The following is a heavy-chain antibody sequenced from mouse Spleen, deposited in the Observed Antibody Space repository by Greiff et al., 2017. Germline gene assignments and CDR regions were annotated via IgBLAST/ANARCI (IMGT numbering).Heavy chain of an antibody. CDR3: ARSLYGDFDY. CDR1: GYTFTTYW. Sequence: QVQLQQSGAELAKPGASVKLSCKASGYTFTTYWILWVQQRPGQGLEWIGYINPSSGSTKYNQKFKDKATLTADKSSSTAYIQLSSLTYEDSAVYYCARSLYGDFDYWGQGTTLTVSS. J-gene: IGHJ2*01. V-gene: IGHV1-7*01. D-gene: IGHD1-1*02. CDR2: INPSSGST.